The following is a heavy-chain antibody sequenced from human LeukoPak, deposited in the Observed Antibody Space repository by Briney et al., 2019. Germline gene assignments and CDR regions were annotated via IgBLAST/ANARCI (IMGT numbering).Heavy chain of an antibody. CDR3: ARNGQPHGGEFDY. J-gene: IGHJ4*02. D-gene: IGHD2-8*01. CDR2: IIPIFGTA. V-gene: IGHV1-69*01. CDR1: GGTFSSYA. Sequence: SVKVSCKASGGTFSSYAICWVRQAPGQGLEWMGGIIPIFGTANYAQKFQGRVTITADESTSTAYIELSSLRSEDTAVYYCARNGQPHGGEFDYWGQGTLVTVSS.